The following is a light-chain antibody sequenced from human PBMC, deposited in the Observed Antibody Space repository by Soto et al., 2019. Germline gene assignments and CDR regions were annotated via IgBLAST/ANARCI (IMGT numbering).Light chain of an antibody. V-gene: IGLV2-14*01. Sequence: QSALTQPAPVSGSPGQSITISCTGTSSDVGGYNYVSWYQQHPGKAPKLMIYEVSNRPSGVSNRFSGSKSDNTASLTISGLQAEDEADYYCSSYTSSSTWVFGGGTKVTVL. J-gene: IGLJ3*02. CDR3: SSYTSSSTWV. CDR1: SSDVGGYNY. CDR2: EVS.